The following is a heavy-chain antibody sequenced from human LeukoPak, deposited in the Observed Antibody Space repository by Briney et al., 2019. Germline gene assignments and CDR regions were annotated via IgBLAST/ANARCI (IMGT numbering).Heavy chain of an antibody. D-gene: IGHD3-10*01. J-gene: IGHJ4*02. Sequence: GGSLRLSCPASGFTFSSYAMTWVRQAPGKGLEWVSTISGNGGSTYYADSVKGRFTISRDNSKNTLYLQMNSLRAEDTAVYHCARTYGSGSYWGYWGQGTLVTVSS. CDR3: ARTYGSGSYWGY. CDR2: ISGNGGST. CDR1: GFTFSSYA. V-gene: IGHV3-23*01.